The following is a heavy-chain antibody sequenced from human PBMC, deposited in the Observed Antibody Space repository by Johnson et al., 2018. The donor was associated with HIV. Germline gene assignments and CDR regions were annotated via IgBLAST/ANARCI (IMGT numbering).Heavy chain of an antibody. D-gene: IGHD6-13*01. V-gene: IGHV3-7*05. CDR1: GFTFSSYW. CDR2: IKQDGSEK. CDR3: ARDGEDSSSWYRAFDI. J-gene: IGHJ3*02. Sequence: VQLVESGGGLVQPGGSLRLSCAASGFTFSSYWMSWVRQAPGKGLEWVANIKQDGSEKYYVDSVKGRFTISRDNAKNSLYLQMNSLRAEDTAVYYCARDGEDSSSWYRAFDIWGQGTMVTVSS.